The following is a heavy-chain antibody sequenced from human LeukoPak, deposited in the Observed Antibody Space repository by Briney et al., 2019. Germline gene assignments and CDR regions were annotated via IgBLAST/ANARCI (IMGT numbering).Heavy chain of an antibody. CDR1: GFTFDDYA. CDR3: SGYNWFDP. D-gene: IGHD3-22*01. Sequence: PGRSLRLSCAASGFTFDDYAMHWVRQAPGKGLVCVSRINSDGSSTSYADSVKGRFTISRDNSKSTLYLQMNSLRAEDTAVYYCSGYNWFDPWGQGTLVTVSS. CDR2: INSDGSST. V-gene: IGHV3-74*01. J-gene: IGHJ5*02.